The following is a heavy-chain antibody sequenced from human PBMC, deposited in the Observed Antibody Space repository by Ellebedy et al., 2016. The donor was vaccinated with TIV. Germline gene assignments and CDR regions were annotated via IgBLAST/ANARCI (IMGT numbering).Heavy chain of an antibody. CDR2: IYYSGNT. CDR1: GGSIRSGDYY. Sequence: SETLSLTXTVSGGSIRSGDYYWSWIRQTPGKGLEWIGYIYYSGNTYYSPSLKSRVTISVDTSKNQFSLKLNSVTAADTAVYYCARDQYYYFYMDVWGKGTTVTVSS. V-gene: IGHV4-30-4*01. CDR3: ARDQYYYFYMDV. J-gene: IGHJ6*03.